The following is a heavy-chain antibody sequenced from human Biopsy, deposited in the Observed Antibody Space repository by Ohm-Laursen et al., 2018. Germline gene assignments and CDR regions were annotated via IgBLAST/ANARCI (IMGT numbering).Heavy chain of an antibody. Sequence: TLSLTCAVYGGSFNGYFWSWIRQPPGKGLEWIGDITQSGSTNYSPSLKSRVTISVDTAKKQFSLSLRSVTAADTAVYYCARVPLPGIGAAYQGRFLYGVDVWGQGTTVSVSS. CDR3: ARVPLPGIGAAYQGRFLYGVDV. D-gene: IGHD6-13*01. V-gene: IGHV4-34*01. CDR2: ITQSGST. J-gene: IGHJ6*02. CDR1: GGSFNGYF.